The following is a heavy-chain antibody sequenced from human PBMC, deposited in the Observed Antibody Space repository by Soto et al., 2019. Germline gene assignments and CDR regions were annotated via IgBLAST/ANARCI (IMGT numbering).Heavy chain of an antibody. D-gene: IGHD2-15*01. CDR1: GFTFSSYA. J-gene: IGHJ4*02. Sequence: GGSLRLSCAASGFTFSSYAMHWVRQAPGKGLEWVAVISYDGSNKYYADSVKGRFTISRDNSKNTLYLQMNSLRAEDTAVYYCARDGVTSRGGLFFADWGQGTLVTVSS. CDR2: ISYDGSNK. CDR3: ARDGVTSRGGLFFAD. V-gene: IGHV3-30-3*01.